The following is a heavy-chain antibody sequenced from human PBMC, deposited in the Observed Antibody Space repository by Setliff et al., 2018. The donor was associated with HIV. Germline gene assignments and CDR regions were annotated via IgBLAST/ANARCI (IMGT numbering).Heavy chain of an antibody. CDR2: IYYSVST. CDR3: ARGVVDYDFWSGSGDYYYMDV. V-gene: IGHV4-59*11. CDR1: GGSMNSHY. Sequence: SETLSLTCTVSGGSMNSHYWSWIRQSPGRGLEWIGYIYYSVSTKYNPSLESRVSMSIDTSKNQFSLKMSSVTAADTAVYYCARGVVDYDFWSGSGDYYYMDVWGKGTTVTVSS. J-gene: IGHJ6*03. D-gene: IGHD3-3*01.